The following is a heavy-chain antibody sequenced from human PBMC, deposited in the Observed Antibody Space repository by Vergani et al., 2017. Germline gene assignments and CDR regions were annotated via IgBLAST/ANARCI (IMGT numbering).Heavy chain of an antibody. V-gene: IGHV3-21*01. J-gene: IGHJ4*02. CDR1: GFTFSSYS. D-gene: IGHD5-24*01. CDR3: ARYNAEPYFDY. CDR2: ISSSSSYI. Sequence: EVQLVESGGGLVKPGGSLRLSCAASGFTFSSYSMNWVRQAPGKGLEWVSSISSSSSYIYSADSVKGRFTISRDNAKNSLYLQMNSLRAEDTAVYYCARYNAEPYFDYWGQGTLVTVSS.